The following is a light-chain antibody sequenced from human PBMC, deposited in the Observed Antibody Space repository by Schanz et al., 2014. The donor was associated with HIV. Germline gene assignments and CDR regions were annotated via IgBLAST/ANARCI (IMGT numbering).Light chain of an antibody. J-gene: IGKJ4*01. V-gene: IGKV4-1*01. CDR2: WSS. Sequence: DIVMTQSPDSLAVSLGERATIHCKSSQSVLYSSNNKNYLAWYQQKPGQPPKLLIYWSSTRESGVPDRCSGSGSGTDFNLTISSLQAEDVAVYYCQQYYSTPLAFGGGTKVEIK. CDR1: QSVLYSSNNKNY. CDR3: QQYYSTPLA.